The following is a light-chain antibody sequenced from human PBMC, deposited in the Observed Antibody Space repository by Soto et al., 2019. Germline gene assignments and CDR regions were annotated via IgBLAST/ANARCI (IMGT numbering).Light chain of an antibody. Sequence: DIQMTQSPSTLSASVGDRVTITCRASQSINSWLAWYQQKPGKAPKLLIHKASSLESGVPSSFSGSGSGTEFTLTISSLPPDDFATYYCQQYNSSPWTFGQGTNVEIK. CDR3: QQYNSSPWT. CDR2: KAS. V-gene: IGKV1-5*03. CDR1: QSINSW. J-gene: IGKJ1*01.